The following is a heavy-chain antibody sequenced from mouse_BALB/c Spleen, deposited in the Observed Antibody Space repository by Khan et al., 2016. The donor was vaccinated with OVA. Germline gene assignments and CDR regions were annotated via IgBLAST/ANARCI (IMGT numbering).Heavy chain of an antibody. CDR2: IDPSTSET. CDR1: GYTFTSFW. CDR3: ARGGYCSPFAY. V-gene: IGHV1S127*01. Sequence: QIQLVQSGPELVRPGASVKMSCKASGYTFTSFWIHWVKQRPGQGLEWIGMIDPSTSETRLNQKFKDKVTLNVDKSYNTASMQLNRCTSEDSAVDYCARGGYCSPFAYWGQGTLVTVSA. J-gene: IGHJ3*01. D-gene: IGHD1-1*01.